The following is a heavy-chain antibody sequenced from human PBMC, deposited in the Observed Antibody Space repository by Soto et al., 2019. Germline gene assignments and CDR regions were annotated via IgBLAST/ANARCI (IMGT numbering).Heavy chain of an antibody. Sequence: QVQLVQSGAEVKKPGASVKVSCKASGYTFTSSGISWGRQAPGQGLEWMGWISAYNGNTNYAQKLQGRVTMTTDTSTSTACMELRSLRSVDTAVYYCARDRSSGVLGYWGQGTLVTVSS. CDR2: ISAYNGNT. V-gene: IGHV1-18*01. CDR3: ARDRSSGVLGY. J-gene: IGHJ4*02. D-gene: IGHD2-8*01. CDR1: GYTFTSSG.